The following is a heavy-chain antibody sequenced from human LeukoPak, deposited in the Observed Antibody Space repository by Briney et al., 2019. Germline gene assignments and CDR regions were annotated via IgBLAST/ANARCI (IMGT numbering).Heavy chain of an antibody. V-gene: IGHV4-38-2*02. D-gene: IGHD3-22*01. CDR3: ARQGRISMIVVLIEDAFDI. CDR2: ISHSGST. J-gene: IGHJ3*02. CDR1: GYSISSGYY. Sequence: SETLSLTCTVSGYSISSGYYWGWIRQPPGKGLKWIGSISHSGSTYYNPSLKSRVTISVDTSKNQFSLKLSSVTAADTAVYYCARQGRISMIVVLIEDAFDIWGQGTMVTVSS.